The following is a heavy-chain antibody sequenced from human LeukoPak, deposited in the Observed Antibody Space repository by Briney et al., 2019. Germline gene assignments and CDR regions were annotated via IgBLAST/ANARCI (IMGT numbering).Heavy chain of an antibody. CDR2: MNPNSGNT. J-gene: IGHJ3*02. Sequence: GASVKVSCKASGYTFTSYDINWVRQATGQGLEWMGWMNPNSGNTGYAQKFQGRVTMTRNTSISTAYMELSSLRSEDTAVYYCARVPYGSGSYYNIDAFDIWGQGTMVTVSS. CDR3: ARVPYGSGSYYNIDAFDI. CDR1: GYTFTSYD. V-gene: IGHV1-8*01. D-gene: IGHD3-10*01.